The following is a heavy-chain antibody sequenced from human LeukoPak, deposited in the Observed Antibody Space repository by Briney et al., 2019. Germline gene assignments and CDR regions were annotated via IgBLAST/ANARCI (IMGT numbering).Heavy chain of an antibody. J-gene: IGHJ4*02. D-gene: IGHD3-9*01. CDR1: GGSLSSYY. Sequence: SETLSLTCAVYGGSLSSYYWSWIRQPPGKGLEWIGEINYSGSTKYNPSLESRVTISVDTSKNHFSLMLTSLTAADTAVYYCARGPPLSPDYDISTGYYNFDYWGQGTLVTVSS. CDR2: INYSGST. V-gene: IGHV4-34*01. CDR3: ARGPPLSPDYDISTGYYNFDY.